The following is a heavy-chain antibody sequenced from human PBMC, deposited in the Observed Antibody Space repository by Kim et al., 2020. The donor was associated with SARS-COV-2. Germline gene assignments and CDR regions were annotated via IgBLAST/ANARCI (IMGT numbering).Heavy chain of an antibody. D-gene: IGHD3-22*01. CDR3: ARSYDRSGRCFDY. J-gene: IGHJ4*02. Sequence: RYSPSFQGQVTISADKSITTAFLQWSSLKASDTAMYFCARSYDRSGRCFDYWGQGALVTVSS. V-gene: IGHV5-51*01.